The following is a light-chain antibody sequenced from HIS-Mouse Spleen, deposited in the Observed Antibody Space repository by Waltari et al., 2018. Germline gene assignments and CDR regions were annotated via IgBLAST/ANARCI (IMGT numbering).Light chain of an antibody. J-gene: IGKJ1*01. Sequence: DIQLTQSPSFLSASVGDRVTITCRASQGISSYLAWYQQKPGKAPKLLIYAASTLQSGVPSRFSGIGSGTEFTLTISSLQPEDFATYYCQQLNSYPWTFGQGTKLEIK. V-gene: IGKV1-9*01. CDR1: QGISSY. CDR2: AAS. CDR3: QQLNSYPWT.